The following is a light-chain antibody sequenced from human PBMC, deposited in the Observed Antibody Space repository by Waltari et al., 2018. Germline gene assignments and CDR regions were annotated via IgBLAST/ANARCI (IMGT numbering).Light chain of an antibody. V-gene: IGLV1-36*01. Sequence: QSALTQPPSVSGAPRQRVTISCSGTSSNIGDSAVHGYQQLPGKPPKLVIYYDDLVPSGVSDRFSGSKSGSSASLAISGLQSEDEAVYFCAAWDISLNNLLFGGGTKLTVL. CDR3: AAWDISLNNLL. CDR1: SSNIGDSA. CDR2: YDD. J-gene: IGLJ2*01.